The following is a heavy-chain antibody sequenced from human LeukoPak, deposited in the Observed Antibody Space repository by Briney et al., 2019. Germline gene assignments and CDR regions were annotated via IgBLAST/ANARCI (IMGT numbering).Heavy chain of an antibody. D-gene: IGHD6-13*01. V-gene: IGHV3-21*01. CDR2: ISSSSSYI. J-gene: IGHJ6*03. Sequence: GGSLRLSCAASGFTFSSYSMNWVRQAPGKGLEWVSSISSSSSYIYYADSVKGRFTISRDNAKNSLYLQMNSLRAEDTAVYYCARDPDIAAAGSEEYYYYMDVWGKGTTVAVSS. CDR1: GFTFSSYS. CDR3: ARDPDIAAAGSEEYYYYMDV.